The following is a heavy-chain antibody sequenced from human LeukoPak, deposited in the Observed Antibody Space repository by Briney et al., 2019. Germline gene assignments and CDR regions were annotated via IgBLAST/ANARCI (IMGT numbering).Heavy chain of an antibody. V-gene: IGHV1-46*03. CDR1: GYTFTSYY. Sequence: ASVKVSCKASGYTFTSYYMHWVRQAPGQGLEWMGIINPSGGSTSYAQKFQGRVTMTRDTSTSTVYMELSSLKTEDTAVYYCTRGPIQLWIHNGMDVWGQGTTVTVSS. J-gene: IGHJ6*02. CDR2: INPSGGST. D-gene: IGHD5-18*01. CDR3: TRGPIQLWIHNGMDV.